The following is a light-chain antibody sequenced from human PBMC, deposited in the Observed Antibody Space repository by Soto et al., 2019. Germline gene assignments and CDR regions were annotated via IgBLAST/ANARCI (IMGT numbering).Light chain of an antibody. J-gene: IGKJ2*01. CDR3: QQYGSSPYT. Sequence: DIVLTQSPGTLSLSPGEGATLSCRASQSVSSSYLAWYQQKPGQAPRLLIFSASSRATGIPDRFSGSGSGTVFTLTISRLEPEDFAFYYCQQYGSSPYTFGQGTKLEI. CDR1: QSVSSSY. CDR2: SAS. V-gene: IGKV3-20*01.